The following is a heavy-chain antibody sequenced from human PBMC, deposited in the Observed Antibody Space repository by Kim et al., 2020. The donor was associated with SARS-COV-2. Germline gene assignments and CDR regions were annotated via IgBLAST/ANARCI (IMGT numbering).Heavy chain of an antibody. J-gene: IGHJ4*02. CDR3: ARQRRDYDILTGYYNYYFDY. CDR2: IYYSGST. V-gene: IGHV4-39*01. Sequence: SETLSLTCTVSGSSISSSSYYWGWIRQPPGKGLEWIGSIYYSGSTYYNPSLKSRVTISVDTSKNQFSLKLSSVTAADTAVYYCARQRRDYDILTGYYNYYFDYWGQGTLVTVSS. D-gene: IGHD3-9*01. CDR1: GSSISSSSYY.